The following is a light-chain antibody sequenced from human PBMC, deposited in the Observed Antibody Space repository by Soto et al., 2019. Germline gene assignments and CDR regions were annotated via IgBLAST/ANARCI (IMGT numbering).Light chain of an antibody. CDR3: SSFAGNTNLV. CDR2: EVS. V-gene: IGLV2-8*01. Sequence: QYALTQPPSASGSPGQSVTISCTGTSSDLGGYNYVSWYQQHPGKAPKLMIYEVSKRPSGVPDRFSGSKSGNTASLTVSVLQAEDEADYYCSSFAGNTNLVFGGGTKLTVL. CDR1: SSDLGGYNY. J-gene: IGLJ2*01.